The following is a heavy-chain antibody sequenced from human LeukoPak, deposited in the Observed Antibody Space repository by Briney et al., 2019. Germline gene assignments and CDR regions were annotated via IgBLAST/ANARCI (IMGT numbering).Heavy chain of an antibody. CDR1: GGSFSGYY. V-gene: IGHV4-34*01. D-gene: IGHD1-26*01. J-gene: IGHJ4*02. CDR3: ARYSGSYYLFAY. CDR2: INHSGNT. Sequence: PSETLSLTCAVYGGSFSGYYWSWIRQPPGKGLKWIGEINHSGNTNYNPSLKSRVTISVDTSKKQFSLKLSSVTAADTAVYYCARYSGSYYLFAYWGQGTLVTVSS.